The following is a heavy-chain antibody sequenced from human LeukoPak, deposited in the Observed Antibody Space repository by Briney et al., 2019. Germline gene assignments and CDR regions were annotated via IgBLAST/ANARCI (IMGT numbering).Heavy chain of an antibody. D-gene: IGHD2-21*02. V-gene: IGHV4-61*05. CDR2: IHYSGIT. Sequence: PSETLSLTCTVSGGSISSSSYYWGWIRQPPGKGLEWIGYIHYSGITNYNPSLKSRVTISVDTSKNQFSLRLSSVTAADTAVYYCARPRAYCGGDCSSYAFDIWGQGTMVTVSS. CDR1: GGSISSSSYY. J-gene: IGHJ3*02. CDR3: ARPRAYCGGDCSSYAFDI.